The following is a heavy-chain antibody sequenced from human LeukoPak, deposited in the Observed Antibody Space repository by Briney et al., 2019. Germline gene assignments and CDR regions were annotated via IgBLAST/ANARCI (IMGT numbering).Heavy chain of an antibody. CDR1: GFTLINAW. CDR2: LKSEADGGTT. V-gene: IGHV3-15*01. D-gene: IGHD4-17*01. Sequence: GGSLRLSCAVSGFTLINAWMSWVRPAPGKGGEWISRLKSEADGGTTDYAAPVEGRVSISRDDSKNTLYLQMSSLKTEDTAVYYCAQVDYAAFDIWGQGTMVTVSS. CDR3: AQVDYAAFDI. J-gene: IGHJ3*02.